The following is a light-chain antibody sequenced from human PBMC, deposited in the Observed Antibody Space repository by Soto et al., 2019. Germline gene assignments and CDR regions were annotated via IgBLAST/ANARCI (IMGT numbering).Light chain of an antibody. J-gene: IGKJ2*01. Sequence: EIVLTQSPGTLSLSPGERATLSCRASQSVSSSYLAWYQQKPGQAPRLLIYGASNRATGIPDRFSGSGSGTDFTLTISRLEPEDFAVYYCQQYVGSPPYTFGQGTKLEI. CDR2: GAS. CDR1: QSVSSSY. CDR3: QQYVGSPPYT. V-gene: IGKV3-20*01.